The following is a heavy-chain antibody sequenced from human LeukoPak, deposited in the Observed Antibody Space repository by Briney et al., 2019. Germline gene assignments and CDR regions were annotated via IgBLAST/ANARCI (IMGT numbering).Heavy chain of an antibody. D-gene: IGHD3-10*01. CDR3: AKAIGLVRGDWFDP. Sequence: GGSLRLSCAASGFTFSSYGMHWVRQAPGKGLEWVAVISYDGSNKYYADSVKGRFTISRDNSKNALYLQMNSLRAEDTAVYYCAKAIGLVRGDWFDPWGQGTLVTVSS. CDR1: GFTFSSYG. CDR2: ISYDGSNK. V-gene: IGHV3-30*18. J-gene: IGHJ5*02.